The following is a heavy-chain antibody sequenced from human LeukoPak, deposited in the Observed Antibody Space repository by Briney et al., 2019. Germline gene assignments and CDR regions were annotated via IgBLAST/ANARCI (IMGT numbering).Heavy chain of an antibody. Sequence: PGGSLRLSCAASGFTFSSYDMRWVRQATGKGLEWVSAIGTAGDTYYPGSVKGRFTISRENAKNSLYLQMNSLRAGDTAVYYCARGLSGYYIFDYWGQGTLVTVPS. CDR2: IGTAGDT. CDR3: ARGLSGYYIFDY. J-gene: IGHJ4*02. V-gene: IGHV3-13*01. D-gene: IGHD3-22*01. CDR1: GFTFSSYD.